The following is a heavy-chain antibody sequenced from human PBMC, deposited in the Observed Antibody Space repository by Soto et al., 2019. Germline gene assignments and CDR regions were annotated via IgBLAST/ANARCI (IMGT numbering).Heavy chain of an antibody. CDR1: GGSFSGYY. V-gene: IGHV4-34*01. CDR3: ARERSGSGSYSNFDY. D-gene: IGHD3-10*01. Sequence: SETLSLTCAVYGGSFSGYYWSWIRQPPGKGLERIGEINHSGSTNYNPSLKSRVTISVDTSKNQFSLKLSSVTAADTAVYYCARERSGSGSYSNFDYWGQGTLVTVSS. CDR2: INHSGST. J-gene: IGHJ4*02.